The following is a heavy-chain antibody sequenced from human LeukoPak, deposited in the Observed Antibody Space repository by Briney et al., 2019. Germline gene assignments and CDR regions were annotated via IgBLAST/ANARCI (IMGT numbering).Heavy chain of an antibody. J-gene: IGHJ5*02. CDR1: GFTFSGYC. CDR2: ISSSGTGT. CDR3: ARVRGERDDWVDP. Sequence: PGGSLRLSCAASGFTFSGYCMHWVRQAPGKGLVWVSCISSSGTGTIYADSVKGRFAISRDNARNLLHLQMNSLTAEDTGVYFCARVRGERDDWVDPWGPGTLVTVSS. V-gene: IGHV3-74*01. D-gene: IGHD2-21*01.